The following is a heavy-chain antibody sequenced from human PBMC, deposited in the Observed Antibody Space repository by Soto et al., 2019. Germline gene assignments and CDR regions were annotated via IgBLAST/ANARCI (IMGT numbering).Heavy chain of an antibody. D-gene: IGHD1-7*01. CDR3: ARTRGSAFITGSMQNHYYYYYVMDV. CDR2: IIPIFGTA. J-gene: IGHJ6*02. Sequence: GASVKVSCKASGGTFSSYAISWVRQAPGQGLEWMGGIIPIFGTANYAQKFQGRVTITADESTSTAYMELSSLRSEDTAVYYCARTRGSAFITGSMQNHYYYYYVMDVWGQGTTVTGSS. CDR1: GGTFSSYA. V-gene: IGHV1-69*13.